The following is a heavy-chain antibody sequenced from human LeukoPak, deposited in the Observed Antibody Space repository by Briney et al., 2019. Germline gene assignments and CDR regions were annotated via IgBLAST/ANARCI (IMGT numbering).Heavy chain of an antibody. J-gene: IGHJ1*01. CDR1: GGTFSSYA. CDR3: ARHPGRETYYDFWSGYFQH. Sequence: ASVKVSCKASGGTFSSYAISWVRQAPGQGLEWMGGIIPIFGTANYAQKFQGRVTITADESTSTAYMELSSLRSEDTAVYYCARHPGRETYYDFWSGYFQHWGQGTLVTVSS. V-gene: IGHV1-69*13. CDR2: IIPIFGTA. D-gene: IGHD3-3*01.